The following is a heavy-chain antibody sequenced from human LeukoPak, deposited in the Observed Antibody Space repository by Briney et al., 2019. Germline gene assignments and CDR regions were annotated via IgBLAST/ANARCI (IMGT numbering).Heavy chain of an antibody. CDR3: ARERSRLVDY. Sequence: KSSETLSLTCTVSGGTICSGGYFWSWIRQLPGKGLEWIGYMHNSENADYNPSLKSRVTISVDTSKNQISLKVNSVTAADTAVYYCARERSRLVDYWGQGTLVTVSS. V-gene: IGHV4-31*03. J-gene: IGHJ4*02. D-gene: IGHD6-25*01. CDR1: GGTICSGGYF. CDR2: MHNSENA.